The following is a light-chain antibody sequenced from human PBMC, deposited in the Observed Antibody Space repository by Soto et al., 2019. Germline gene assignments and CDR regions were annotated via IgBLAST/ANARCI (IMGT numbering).Light chain of an antibody. J-gene: IGLJ1*01. CDR3: CSYAGSSTFEI. V-gene: IGLV2-23*03. CDR1: SSDIGSCNL. Sequence: HSALTQPASVSASPGQSITISCTGTSSDIGSCNLVSWFQQHPGKAPKLMIYEGFKRPSGVSNRFSGSRSGNTASLTISGLQAEDEADYFCCSYAGSSTFEIFGSGTKLIVL. CDR2: EGF.